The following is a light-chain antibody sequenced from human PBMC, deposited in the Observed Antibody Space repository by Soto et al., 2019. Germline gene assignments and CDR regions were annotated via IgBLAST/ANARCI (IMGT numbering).Light chain of an antibody. Sequence: EIVLTQSPATLSLSPGERATLSCRASQSLSSYLAWYQQKPGQAPRLLIYDASNRATGIPARFSGSGSGTDFTLTTSSLEPEDFAVYYCQQRSNWLTFGGGTKVEIK. V-gene: IGKV3-11*01. CDR2: DAS. CDR1: QSLSSY. CDR3: QQRSNWLT. J-gene: IGKJ4*01.